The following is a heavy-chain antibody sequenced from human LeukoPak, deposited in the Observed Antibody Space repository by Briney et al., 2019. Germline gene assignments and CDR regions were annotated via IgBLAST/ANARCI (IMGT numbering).Heavy chain of an antibody. D-gene: IGHD3-10*01. CDR2: INSDGSSS. V-gene: IGHV3-74*01. CDR1: GFTLSRYW. CDR3: ARDPFGSEGF. Sequence: PGGPLRLSCAASGFTLSRYWMHWVRQTPGKGLVWVSRINSDGSSSSYADSVKGRFTISRDNAKNTLYLQMNSLRVEDTAVYYCARDPFGSEGFWGQGTLVTVSS. J-gene: IGHJ4*02.